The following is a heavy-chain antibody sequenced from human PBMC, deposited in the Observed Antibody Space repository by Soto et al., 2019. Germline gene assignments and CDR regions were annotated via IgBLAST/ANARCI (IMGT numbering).Heavy chain of an antibody. CDR3: VKDSESSGYLTHLDY. CDR1: GFTFDDYA. V-gene: IGHV3-9*01. CDR2: LTWNGEVL. J-gene: IGHJ4*02. Sequence: EVQLAESGGALVQPGRSLRLSCVASGFTFDDYAIHWVRQTLGKGLEWVSGLTWNGEVLGYADSVKGRFTISRDNAKNSLYLEMNRLRPEDTALYYCVKDSESSGYLTHLDYLGQGTLVTVSS. D-gene: IGHD3-22*01.